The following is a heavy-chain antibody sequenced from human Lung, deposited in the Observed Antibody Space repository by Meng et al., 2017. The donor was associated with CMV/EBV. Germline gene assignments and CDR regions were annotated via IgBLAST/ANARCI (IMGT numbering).Heavy chain of an antibody. CDR1: GFTFSSYA. Sequence: XLSXAASGFTFSSYAMSWVRQAPGKGLEWVSAISGSGGSTYYADSVKGRFTISRDNSKNTLYLQMNSLRAEDTAVYYCAKFRGCTEEGTSCYSFYYYYYGMDVWXQGTTVTVSS. CDR3: AKFRGCTEEGTSCYSFYYYYYGMDV. D-gene: IGHD2-2*02. J-gene: IGHJ6*02. V-gene: IGHV3-23*01. CDR2: ISGSGGST.